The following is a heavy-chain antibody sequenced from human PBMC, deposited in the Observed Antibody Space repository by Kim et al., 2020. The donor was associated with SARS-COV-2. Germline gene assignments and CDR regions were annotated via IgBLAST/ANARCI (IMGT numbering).Heavy chain of an antibody. CDR1: GFTFSSYA. CDR2: ISYDGSNK. J-gene: IGHJ3*02. V-gene: IGHV3-30*04. Sequence: GGSLRLSCAASGFTFSSYAMHWVRQAPGKGLEWVAVISYDGSNKYYADSVKGRFTISRDNSKNTLYLQMNSLRAEDTAVYYCARANSGSYKDAFDIWGQGTMVTVSS. CDR3: ARANSGSYKDAFDI. D-gene: IGHD1-26*01.